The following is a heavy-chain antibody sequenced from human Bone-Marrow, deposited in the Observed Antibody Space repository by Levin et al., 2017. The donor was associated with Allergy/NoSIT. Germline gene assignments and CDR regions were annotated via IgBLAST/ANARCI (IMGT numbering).Heavy chain of an antibody. D-gene: IGHD3-22*01. CDR3: AREDSSGYYPTVDY. CDR2: ISSSSSTI. Sequence: PGGSLRLSCAASGFTFSSYSMNWVRQAPGKGLEWVSYISSSSSTIYYADSVKGRFTISRDNAKNSLYLQMNSLRAEDTAVYYCAREDSSGYYPTVDYWGQGTLVTVSS. V-gene: IGHV3-48*01. J-gene: IGHJ4*02. CDR1: GFTFSSYS.